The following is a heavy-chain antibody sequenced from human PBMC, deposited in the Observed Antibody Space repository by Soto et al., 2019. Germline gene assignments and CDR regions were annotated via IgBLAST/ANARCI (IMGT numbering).Heavy chain of an antibody. CDR3: AKDKELRFLDYYYYGMDV. D-gene: IGHD3-3*01. CDR2: ISGSGGST. Sequence: EVQLLESGGGLVQPGGSLRLSCAASGFTFSSYAMSWVRQAPGKGLEWVSAISGSGGSTYYADSVKGRFTISRDNSKNTLYLQMNSLRAEDTAVYYCAKDKELRFLDYYYYGMDVWGQGTTVTVSS. J-gene: IGHJ6*02. V-gene: IGHV3-23*01. CDR1: GFTFSSYA.